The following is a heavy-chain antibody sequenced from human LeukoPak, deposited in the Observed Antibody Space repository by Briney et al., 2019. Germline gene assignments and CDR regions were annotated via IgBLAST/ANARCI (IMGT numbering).Heavy chain of an antibody. V-gene: IGHV3-53*01. D-gene: IGHD3-3*01. J-gene: IGHJ4*02. CDR3: AKATVRFLVWLSIDY. CDR1: GFPVSSNY. CDR2: IYSGGST. Sequence: GGSLRLSCAASGFPVSSNYMNWVRQAPGKGLEWVSGIYSGGSTYYADSVKGRFTISRDNSKNTLYLQMNSLRAEDTAVYYCAKATVRFLVWLSIDYWGQGTLVTVSS.